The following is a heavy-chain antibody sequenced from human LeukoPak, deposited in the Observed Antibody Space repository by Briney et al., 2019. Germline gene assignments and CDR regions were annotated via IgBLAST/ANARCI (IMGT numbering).Heavy chain of an antibody. CDR2: ISSSSSYI. CDR3: ARVSIAAAGTGFDY. Sequence: GGSLRLSCAASGFTFSSYSMNWVRQAPGKGLEWVTAISSSSSYIYYADSVKGRFTISRDNAKNSLYLQMNSLRAEDTAVYYCARVSIAAAGTGFDYWGQGTLVTVSS. D-gene: IGHD6-13*01. V-gene: IGHV3-21*01. J-gene: IGHJ4*02. CDR1: GFTFSSYS.